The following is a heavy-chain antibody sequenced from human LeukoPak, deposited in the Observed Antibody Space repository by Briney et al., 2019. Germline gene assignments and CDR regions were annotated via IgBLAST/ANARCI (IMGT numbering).Heavy chain of an antibody. D-gene: IGHD3-10*01. CDR1: GFTFSSYG. V-gene: IGHV3-30*02. CDR3: ARINYGSGSYGLDY. Sequence: GGSLRLSCAASGFTFSSYGMHWVRQAPGKGLEWVAFIRYDGSNKYYADSVKGRFTISRDNSKNTLYLQMNSLRAEDTAVYYCARINYGSGSYGLDYWGQGTLVTVSS. CDR2: IRYDGSNK. J-gene: IGHJ4*02.